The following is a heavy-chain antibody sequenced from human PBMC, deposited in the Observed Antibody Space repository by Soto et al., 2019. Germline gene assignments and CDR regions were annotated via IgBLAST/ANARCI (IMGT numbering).Heavy chain of an antibody. Sequence: SETLSLTCTVSGGSISSYYWSWIRQPPGKGLEWIGYIYYSGSTNYNPSLKSRVTISVDTSKNQFSLKLSSVTAADTAVYYCASYFGDYLGYCYYQYVWGKGTSVT. J-gene: IGHJ6*03. CDR1: GGSISSYY. CDR2: IYYSGST. D-gene: IGHD4-17*01. CDR3: ASYFGDYLGYCYYQYV. V-gene: IGHV4-59*08.